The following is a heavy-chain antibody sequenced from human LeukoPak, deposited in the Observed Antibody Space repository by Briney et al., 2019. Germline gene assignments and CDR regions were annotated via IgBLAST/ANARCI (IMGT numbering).Heavy chain of an antibody. D-gene: IGHD2-21*01. CDR1: GYTLTGYY. CDR2: INPSGGST. CDR3: ARDESTSILWW. J-gene: IGHJ1*01. V-gene: IGHV1-46*01. Sequence: ASVKVSCKASGYTLTGYYMHWVRQAPGQGLEWMGIINPSGGSTSYAQKFQGRVTMTRDTSTSTVYMELSSLRSEDTAVYYCARDESTSILWWWGQGTLVTVSS.